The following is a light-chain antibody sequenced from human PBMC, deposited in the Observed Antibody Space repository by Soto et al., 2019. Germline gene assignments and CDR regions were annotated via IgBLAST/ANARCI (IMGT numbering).Light chain of an antibody. Sequence: QYALTQPASVSGSPGQSITISCTGTSSDVGGYNYVSWYQQHPGKAPKLMIYEVSNRPSGVSNRFSGSKSGNTASLTISGLQAEDEADYYCSSYTRSSTLVFGGGTKLTVL. CDR1: SSDVGGYNY. CDR2: EVS. V-gene: IGLV2-14*01. CDR3: SSYTRSSTLV. J-gene: IGLJ2*01.